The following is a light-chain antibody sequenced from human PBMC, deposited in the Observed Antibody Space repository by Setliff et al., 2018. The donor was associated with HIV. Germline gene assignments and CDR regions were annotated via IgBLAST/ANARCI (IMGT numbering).Light chain of an antibody. CDR1: TSDVGGYNY. Sequence: QSALTQPASVSGSPGQSITISCTATTSDVGGYNYVSWYQHHPGKAPKLMIYEVSNRPSGVSNRFSGSKSGNTASLTISGLQAEDEADYFCSSYTSSSTYVFGAGTK. J-gene: IGLJ1*01. CDR2: EVS. CDR3: SSYTSSSTYV. V-gene: IGLV2-14*01.